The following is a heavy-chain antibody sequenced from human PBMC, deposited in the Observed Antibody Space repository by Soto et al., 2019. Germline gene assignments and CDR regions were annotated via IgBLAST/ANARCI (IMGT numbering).Heavy chain of an antibody. CDR1: GGSISRGGTGSY. J-gene: IGHJ4*02. Sequence: QVQLQESGPGLVKPSQTLSLTCTVSGGSISRGGTGSYWTWIRQLPGKGLEWIGYIYYTGNTYYNPSLKSRPTISIDTSENQFSLKLTSVTAEDTAVYFCASGHDAYKVRYWGQGTLVTVSS. V-gene: IGHV4-31*03. CDR2: IYYTGNT. CDR3: ASGHDAYKVRY. D-gene: IGHD1-1*01.